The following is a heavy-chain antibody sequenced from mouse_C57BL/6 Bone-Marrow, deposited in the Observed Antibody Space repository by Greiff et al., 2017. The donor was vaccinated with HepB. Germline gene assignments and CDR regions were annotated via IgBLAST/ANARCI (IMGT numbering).Heavy chain of an antibody. D-gene: IGHD1-1*01. CDR3: ARSLITTVVATSWDFDY. CDR1: GYTFTSYD. J-gene: IGHJ2*01. V-gene: IGHV1-85*01. Sequence: VKLQESGPELVKPGASVKLSCKASGYTFTSYDINWVKQRPGQGLEWIGWIYPRDGSTKYNEKFKGKATLTVDTASSTAYMELHSLTSEDSAVYFCARSLITTVVATSWDFDYWGQGTTLTVSS. CDR2: IYPRDGST.